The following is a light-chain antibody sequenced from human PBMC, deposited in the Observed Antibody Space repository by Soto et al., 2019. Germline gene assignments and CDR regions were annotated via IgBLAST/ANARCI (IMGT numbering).Light chain of an antibody. Sequence: IQMTQSPSSLSASVGDRVTITCRASQDIRNDLGWYQEKVGQAPKLLIYAASKLQSGVPSRFSGSGSGTDFTLTISSLQTEDFATYYCLQDYNYPWTFGQGTKVEI. CDR1: QDIRND. J-gene: IGKJ1*01. CDR3: LQDYNYPWT. V-gene: IGKV1-6*01. CDR2: AAS.